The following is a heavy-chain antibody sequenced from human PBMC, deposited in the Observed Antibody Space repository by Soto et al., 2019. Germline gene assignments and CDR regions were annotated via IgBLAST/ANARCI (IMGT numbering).Heavy chain of an antibody. CDR1: GYTFTSYA. V-gene: IGHV1-3*01. Sequence: QVQLVQSGAEVKKPGASVKVSCKASGYTFTSYAMHWVRQAPGQGLEWMGWINAGNGNTKYSQKFKGRVTITRDTSASTAYMELSSLRSEDTAVYYCARGPGGPDGPGDYWGQGTLVTVSS. CDR3: ARGPGGPDGPGDY. CDR2: INAGNGNT. J-gene: IGHJ4*02. D-gene: IGHD2-15*01.